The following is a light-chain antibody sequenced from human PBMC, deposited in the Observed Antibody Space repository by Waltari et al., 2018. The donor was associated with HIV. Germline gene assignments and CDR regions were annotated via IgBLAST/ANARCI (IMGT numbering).Light chain of an antibody. J-gene: IGLJ3*02. Sequence: QSALTQPASVSGSPGQSITISCTGTSSNIGTYNLVSWPQQHPGKAPKTLIYEVSQRPSGVSKRVSGSKSGNTASLTISGLQAEDEADYYCCSYAGSSTLVFGGGTKVTVL. CDR2: EVS. CDR1: SSNIGTYNL. CDR3: CSYAGSSTLV. V-gene: IGLV2-23*02.